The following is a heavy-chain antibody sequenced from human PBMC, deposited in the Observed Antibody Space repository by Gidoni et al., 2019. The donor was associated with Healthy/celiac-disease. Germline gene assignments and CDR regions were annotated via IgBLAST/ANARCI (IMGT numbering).Heavy chain of an antibody. J-gene: IGHJ6*02. D-gene: IGHD2-15*01. CDR2: IRSKAYGGTT. V-gene: IGHV3-49*03. Sequence: EVQLVESGGGLVQPGRSLRLSCTASGFTFGDYALSWFRQAPGKGLEWVGFIRSKAYGGTTEYAASVKGRFTISRDDSKSIAYLQMNSLKTEDTAVYYCTRGSAEHYYYYGMDVWGQGTTVTVSS. CDR1: GFTFGDYA. CDR3: TRGSAEHYYYYGMDV.